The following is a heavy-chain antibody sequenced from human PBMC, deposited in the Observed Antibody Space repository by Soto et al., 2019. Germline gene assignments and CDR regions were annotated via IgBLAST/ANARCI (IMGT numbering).Heavy chain of an antibody. CDR3: SKELYPALYSGSYYDYYGMDV. V-gene: IGHV3-23*01. J-gene: IGHJ6*02. Sequence: GGSLRLSCAASGFTFSSYAMSWVRQAPGKGLEWVSAISGSGGSTYYADSVKGRFTISRDNSKNTLYLQMNSLRAEDTAVYYCSKELYPALYSGSYYDYYGMDVWGQGTTVTVSS. D-gene: IGHD1-26*01. CDR1: GFTFSSYA. CDR2: ISGSGGST.